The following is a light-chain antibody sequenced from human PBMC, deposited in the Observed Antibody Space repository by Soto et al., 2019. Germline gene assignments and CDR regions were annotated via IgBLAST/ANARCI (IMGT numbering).Light chain of an antibody. J-gene: IGLJ1*01. CDR1: SSDVWSFNF. V-gene: IGLV2-23*02. CDR3: CSDAGSSSYV. Sequence: QSVLTQPASVSGSLGQSITISCTRPSSDVWSFNFVSWYQQHPDKAPQVLIYEVTKRPPGVSNRFSDSKSGNTASLTISGLQADDEADYYCCSDAGSSSYVFGTGTKLTVL. CDR2: EVT.